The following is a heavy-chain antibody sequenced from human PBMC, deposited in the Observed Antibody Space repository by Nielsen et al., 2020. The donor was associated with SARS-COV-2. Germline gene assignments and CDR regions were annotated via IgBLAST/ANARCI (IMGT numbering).Heavy chain of an antibody. D-gene: IGHD6-13*01. V-gene: IGHV3-21*01. CDR1: GFTFSSYA. CDR2: ISSSSSYI. CDR3: ARVIAAAGPVAY. J-gene: IGHJ4*02. Sequence: GESLKISCAASGFTFSSYAMSWVRQAPGKGLEWVSSISSSSSYIYYADSVKGRFTISRDNAKNSLYLQMNSLRAEDTAVYYCARVIAAAGPVAYWGQGTLVTVSS.